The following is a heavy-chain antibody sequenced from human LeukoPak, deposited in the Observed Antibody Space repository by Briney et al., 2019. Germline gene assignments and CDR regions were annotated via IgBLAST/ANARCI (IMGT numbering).Heavy chain of an antibody. D-gene: IGHD2-2*01. CDR2: IYSGGST. Sequence: GGSLRLSCAASGFTVSSNYMSWVRQAPGKGLEWVSVIYSGGSTYYADSVKGRFTISRDNSKNTLYPQMNSLRAEDTAVYYCARVAAAAGAFDIWGQGTMVTVSS. CDR3: ARVAAAAGAFDI. CDR1: GFTVSSNY. V-gene: IGHV3-53*01. J-gene: IGHJ3*02.